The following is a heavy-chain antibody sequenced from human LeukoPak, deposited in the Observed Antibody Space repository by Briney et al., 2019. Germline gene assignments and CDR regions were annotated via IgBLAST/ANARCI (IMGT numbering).Heavy chain of an antibody. J-gene: IGHJ4*02. CDR3: ARGSYYDSSGYYDYFDY. Sequence: SVKVSCKASGYTFTSYGISWVRQAPGQGLEWMGRIIPIFGTANYAQKFQGRVTITTDESTSTAYMELSSLRSEDTAVYYCARGSYYDSSGYYDYFDYWGQGTLVTVSS. CDR2: IIPIFGTA. V-gene: IGHV1-69*05. CDR1: GYTFTSYG. D-gene: IGHD3-22*01.